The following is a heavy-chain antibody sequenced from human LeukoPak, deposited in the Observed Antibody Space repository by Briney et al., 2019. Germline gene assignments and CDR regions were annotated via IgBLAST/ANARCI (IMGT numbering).Heavy chain of an antibody. D-gene: IGHD3-22*01. CDR2: ISYDGSNK. CDR1: GFTFSSYG. Sequence: PGGSLRLSCAASGFTFSSYGMHWVRQAPGKGLEWVAVISYDGSNKYYADSVKGRFTISRDNSKNTLYLQMNSLRAEDTAVYYCVKDERKVVITNYYFDYWGQGTLVTVSS. CDR3: VKDERKVVITNYYFDY. J-gene: IGHJ4*02. V-gene: IGHV3-30*18.